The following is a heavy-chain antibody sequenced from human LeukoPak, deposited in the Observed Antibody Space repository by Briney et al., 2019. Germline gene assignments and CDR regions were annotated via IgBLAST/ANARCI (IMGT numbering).Heavy chain of an antibody. V-gene: IGHV3-15*01. CDR1: GFTFSSYW. CDR3: ATEGGSGSYYGDDAFDM. Sequence: KAGGSLRLSCAASGFTFSSYWMSWVRQAPGKGLEWVGRVKSKADDGTTDYAAPVQGRFNISRDDSKNTLSLQMNSLKTEDTAVYYCATEGGSGSYYGDDAFDMWGQGTMVTVSS. CDR2: VKSKADDGTT. D-gene: IGHD3-10*01. J-gene: IGHJ3*02.